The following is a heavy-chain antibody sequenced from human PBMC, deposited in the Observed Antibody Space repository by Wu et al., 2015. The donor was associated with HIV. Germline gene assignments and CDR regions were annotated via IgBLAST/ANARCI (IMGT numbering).Heavy chain of an antibody. CDR2: ITPNNGAT. CDR3: ARDKDSAAAGY. V-gene: IGHV1-2*02. CDR1: GYNFIDYY. D-gene: IGHD6-25*01. J-gene: IGHJ4*02. Sequence: QVQLVQSGTEVRKPGASVKVSCKASGYNFIDYYIHWVRQAPGQGLEWMGWITPNNGATKYAQKFQGRVTMTRDTSINTAYMELSRLRSDDTAIYYCARDKDSAAAGYWGQGSPGHRLL.